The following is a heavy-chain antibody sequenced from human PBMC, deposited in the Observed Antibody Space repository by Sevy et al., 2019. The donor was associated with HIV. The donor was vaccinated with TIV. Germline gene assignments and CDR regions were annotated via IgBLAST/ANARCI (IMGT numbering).Heavy chain of an antibody. CDR1: GYTFTGYY. V-gene: IGHV1-2*06. D-gene: IGHD6-13*01. Sequence: NNRGASVKVSCKASGYTFTGYYMHWVRQAPGQGLEWMGRINPNSGGTNYAQKFQGRVTMTRDTSISTAYMELSRLRPDDTAVYYCARDSSSWYERGSHWGQGTLVTVSS. CDR2: INPNSGGT. CDR3: ARDSSSWYERGSH. J-gene: IGHJ4*02.